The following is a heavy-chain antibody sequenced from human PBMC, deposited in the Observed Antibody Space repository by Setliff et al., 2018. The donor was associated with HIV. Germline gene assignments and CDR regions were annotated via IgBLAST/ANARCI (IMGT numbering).Heavy chain of an antibody. CDR2: IYYSGST. J-gene: IGHJ6*02. Sequence: PSETLSLTCTVSGGSISSSSYYWGWIRQPPGKGLEWIGSIYYSGSTYYNPSLKSRVTISVDTSKNHFSLKLRSVTAADTAMYYCARHDITLVRGLVWGQGTTVTVS. CDR1: GGSISSSSYY. CDR3: ARHDITLVRGLV. D-gene: IGHD3-10*01. V-gene: IGHV4-39*01.